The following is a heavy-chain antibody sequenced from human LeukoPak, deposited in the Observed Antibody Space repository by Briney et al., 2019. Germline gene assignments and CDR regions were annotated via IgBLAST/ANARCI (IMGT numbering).Heavy chain of an antibody. CDR3: AKWYLQWLRSESDY. CDR1: GFTFSSYA. Sequence: GGSLRLSCAASGFTFSSYAMSWVRQAPGKGLEWVSGISGSGGSTYYADSVKGRFTISRDNSKNTLYLQMNSLRAEDTAVYYCAKWYLQWLRSESDYWGQGTLVTVSS. CDR2: ISGSGGST. V-gene: IGHV3-23*01. D-gene: IGHD5-12*01. J-gene: IGHJ4*02.